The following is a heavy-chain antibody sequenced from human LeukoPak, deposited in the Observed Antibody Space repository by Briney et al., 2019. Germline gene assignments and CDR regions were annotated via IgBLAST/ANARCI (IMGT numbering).Heavy chain of an antibody. CDR3: ARDEPIAAAGSERYYFDY. CDR2: IYTSGST. Sequence: SETLSLTCTASGGSISSYYWSWIRQPAGKGLEWIGRIYTSGSTNYNPSLKSRVTISVDKSKNQFSLKLSSVTAADTAVYYCARDEPIAAAGSERYYFDYWGQGTLVTVSS. D-gene: IGHD6-13*01. CDR1: GGSISSYY. V-gene: IGHV4-4*07. J-gene: IGHJ4*02.